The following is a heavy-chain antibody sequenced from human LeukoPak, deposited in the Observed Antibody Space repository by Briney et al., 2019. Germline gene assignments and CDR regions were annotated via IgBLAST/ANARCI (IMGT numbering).Heavy chain of an antibody. CDR1: GFTASSNY. V-gene: IGHV3-53*01. CDR3: ARGPGYSYSSGYYPYYFDY. CDR2: IYSSGST. D-gene: IGHD3-22*01. Sequence: GGSLRLSCAASGFTASSNYMSWGPQAPGKGLEGDSVIYSSGSTYYADSVMSRFTISRHNSKNTLYLQMNSLRADDTAVYYCARGPGYSYSSGYYPYYFDYWGQGTLVTVSS. J-gene: IGHJ4*02.